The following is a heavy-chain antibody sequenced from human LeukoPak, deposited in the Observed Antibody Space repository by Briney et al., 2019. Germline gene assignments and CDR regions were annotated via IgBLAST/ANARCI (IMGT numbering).Heavy chain of an antibody. J-gene: IGHJ4*02. CDR2: TNPNSGGT. Sequence: GASVKVSCKASGYTFTGYYMHWVRQAPGQGLEWMGWTNPNSGGTNYAQKFQGRVTMTRDTSISTAYMELSRLRSDDTAVYYCARDYCGGDCYPEYYFDYWGQGTLVTVSS. D-gene: IGHD2-21*02. CDR1: GYTFTGYY. V-gene: IGHV1-2*02. CDR3: ARDYCGGDCYPEYYFDY.